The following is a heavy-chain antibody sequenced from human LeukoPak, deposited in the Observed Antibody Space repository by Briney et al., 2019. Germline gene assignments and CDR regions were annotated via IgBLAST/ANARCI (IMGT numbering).Heavy chain of an antibody. J-gene: IGHJ4*02. CDR3: AKCRRNRIPKSSSTSCFIDY. CDR1: GFKFDAYP. D-gene: IGHD2-2*01. CDR2: ISYDGSNK. V-gene: IGHV3-30*18. Sequence: GGSLRLSCAASGFKFDAYPMSWVRQAPGKGLEWVAVISYDGSNKYYADSVKGRFTISRDNSKNTLYLQMNSLRAEDTAVYYCAKCRRNRIPKSSSTSCFIDYWGQGTLVTVSS.